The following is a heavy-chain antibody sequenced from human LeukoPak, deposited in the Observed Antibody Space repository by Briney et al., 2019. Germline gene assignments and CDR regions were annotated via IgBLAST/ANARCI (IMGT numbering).Heavy chain of an antibody. Sequence: KSSETLSLTCTVSGGSISSYYWSWIRQPPGKGLEWIGYIYYSGSTNYNPSLKSRLTISVDSSKNQFSLKLSSMTAADTAVYFCARASGTSYQPHDYWGQGTLVTVSS. CDR1: GGSISSYY. J-gene: IGHJ4*02. V-gene: IGHV4-59*01. D-gene: IGHD3-10*01. CDR2: IYYSGST. CDR3: ARASGTSYQPHDY.